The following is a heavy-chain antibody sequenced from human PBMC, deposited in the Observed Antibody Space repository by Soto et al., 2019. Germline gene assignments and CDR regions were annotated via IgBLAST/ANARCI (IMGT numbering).Heavy chain of an antibody. D-gene: IGHD6-6*01. CDR1: GGSISSGGYY. CDR3: ARVQRGRSSSSPDYYYYMDV. J-gene: IGHJ6*03. V-gene: IGHV4-31*11. CDR2: IYYSGST. Sequence: SETLSLTCAVSGGSISSGGYYWSWIRQHPGKGLEWIGYIYYSGSTYYNPSLKSRVTISVDTSKNQFSLKLSSVTAADTAVYYCARVQRGRSSSSPDYYYYMDVWGKGTTVTV.